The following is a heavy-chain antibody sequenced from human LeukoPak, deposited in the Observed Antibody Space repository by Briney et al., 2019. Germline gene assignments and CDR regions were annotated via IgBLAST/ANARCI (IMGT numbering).Heavy chain of an antibody. V-gene: IGHV1-69*05. J-gene: IGHJ5*02. Sequence: GASVTVSFKASGGTFSIYAISWVRQAPGQGLEWMGGIIPIFGTANYAQKFQGRVTITTDESTSTAYMELSSLRSEDTAVYYCARGGRGYCSSTSCPNWFDPWGQGTLVTVSS. CDR1: GGTFSIYA. D-gene: IGHD2-2*01. CDR2: IIPIFGTA. CDR3: ARGGRGYCSSTSCPNWFDP.